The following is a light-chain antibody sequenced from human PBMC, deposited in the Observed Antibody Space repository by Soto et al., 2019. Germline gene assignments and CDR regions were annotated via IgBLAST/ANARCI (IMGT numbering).Light chain of an antibody. V-gene: IGKV3-15*01. J-gene: IGKJ1*01. CDR2: GAS. Sequence: EILMTQSPATLSVSPGERATVSCRASQSVSSNLAWYQQKPGQAPRLLIYGASTRATGIPARFSGSGSGTEFTLTISSLQSVDFAVYSCQQYNNWPWTFGQGTKV. CDR3: QQYNNWPWT. CDR1: QSVSSN.